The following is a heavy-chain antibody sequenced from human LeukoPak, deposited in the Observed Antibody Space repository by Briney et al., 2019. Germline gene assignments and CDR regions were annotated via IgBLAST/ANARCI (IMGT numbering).Heavy chain of an antibody. CDR3: AREYSTSSTAFDI. Sequence: SETLSLTCAVYGGSFSGCYWSWIRQPPGKGLEWIGEINHRGNTNYNPSLKSRVTISTDTSKNQFSLRLSSVTAADTAVYYCAREYSTSSTAFDIWGQGTMVSVSS. V-gene: IGHV4-34*01. D-gene: IGHD6-6*01. CDR1: GGSFSGCY. CDR2: INHRGNT. J-gene: IGHJ3*02.